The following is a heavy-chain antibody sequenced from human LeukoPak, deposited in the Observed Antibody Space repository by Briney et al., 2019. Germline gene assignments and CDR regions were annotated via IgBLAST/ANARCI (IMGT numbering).Heavy chain of an antibody. Sequence: GGSLRLSCAASGFTFSTYAMHWVRQAPGKGLEWVAVISYDGSNKYYADSVKGRFTISRDNSKNTLYLQMNSLRAEDTAVYYCAKCQWELRTPIDYWGQGTLVTVSS. V-gene: IGHV3-30-3*02. CDR2: ISYDGSNK. J-gene: IGHJ4*02. CDR1: GFTFSTYA. D-gene: IGHD1-26*01. CDR3: AKCQWELRTPIDY.